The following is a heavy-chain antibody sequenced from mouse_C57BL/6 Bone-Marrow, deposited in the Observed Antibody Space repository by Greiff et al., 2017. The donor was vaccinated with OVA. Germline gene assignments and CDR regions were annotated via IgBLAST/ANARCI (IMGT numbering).Heavy chain of an antibody. D-gene: IGHD2-4*01. J-gene: IGHJ4*01. CDR1: GYTFTSYW. CDR3: RAYDYDGAMDY. V-gene: IGHV1-59*01. Sequence: QVQLQQPGAELVRPGTSVKLSCKASGYTFTSYWMHWVTQRPGQGLEWIGVIDPSDSYTNYNQKFKGKATVTVDTSSSTGYMQLSNLTSEDSAVYYCRAYDYDGAMDYWGQGTAVTVSS. CDR2: IDPSDSYT.